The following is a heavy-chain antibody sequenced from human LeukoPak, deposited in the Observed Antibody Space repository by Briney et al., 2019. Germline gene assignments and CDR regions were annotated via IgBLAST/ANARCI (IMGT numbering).Heavy chain of an antibody. CDR1: GFIFDHYG. Sequence: GGSLRLSCAASGFIFDHYGMYWVRQAPGKGLEWVSYISSSGRIYYADSVKGRFAISRDNAKNSLYLQMNSPRANDTAVYYCARDQLPDYWGQGTLVTVSS. D-gene: IGHD3-10*01. CDR3: ARDQLPDY. CDR2: ISSSGRI. J-gene: IGHJ4*02. V-gene: IGHV3-48*04.